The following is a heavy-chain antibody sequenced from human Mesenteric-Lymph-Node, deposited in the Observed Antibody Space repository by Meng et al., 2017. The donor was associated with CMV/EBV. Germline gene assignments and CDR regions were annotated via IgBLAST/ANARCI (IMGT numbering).Heavy chain of an antibody. CDR3: VRVPARGSVTSSGSYWYFDL. CDR2: ISHSGYT. CDR1: SGASY. V-gene: IGHV4-31*02. J-gene: IGHJ2*01. Sequence: SGASYWSWIRQYAGKGLEWIGYISHSGYTFYNPSLKSRLTISVDTSQNQFSLKMSSVTAADTAVYYCVRVPARGSVTSSGSYWYFDLWGRGTLVTVS. D-gene: IGHD3-10*01.